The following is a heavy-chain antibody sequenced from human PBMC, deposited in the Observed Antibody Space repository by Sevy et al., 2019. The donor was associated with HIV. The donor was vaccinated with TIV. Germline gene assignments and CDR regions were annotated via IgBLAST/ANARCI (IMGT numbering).Heavy chain of an antibody. CDR1: GFTFSSYE. V-gene: IGHV3-48*03. CDR2: ISNSGTTI. CDR3: ARDLPRSATTVAHFDY. D-gene: IGHD4-17*01. Sequence: GGYLRLSCVASGFTFSSYEMNWVRQAPGKGLEWVSYISNSGTTISYSDSVRGRFSISRDNARNSLYLQMNSLRAEDTTVYYCARDLPRSATTVAHFDYWGQGTQVTVSS. J-gene: IGHJ4*02.